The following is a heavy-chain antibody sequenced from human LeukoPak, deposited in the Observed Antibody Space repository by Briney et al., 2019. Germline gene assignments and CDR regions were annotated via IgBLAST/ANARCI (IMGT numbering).Heavy chain of an antibody. CDR1: GGSISSSNW. V-gene: IGHV4-4*02. CDR2: IYHSGST. CDR3: ARGVGGYCSGGSCYSGPNWFDP. J-gene: IGHJ5*02. D-gene: IGHD2-15*01. Sequence: SDTLSLTCSVSGGSISSSNWWSWVRQPPGKGLEWIGEIYHSGSTNYNPSLKSRVTISVDTSKNQFSLKLSSVTAADTAVYYCARGVGGYCSGGSCYSGPNWFDPWGQGTLVTVSS.